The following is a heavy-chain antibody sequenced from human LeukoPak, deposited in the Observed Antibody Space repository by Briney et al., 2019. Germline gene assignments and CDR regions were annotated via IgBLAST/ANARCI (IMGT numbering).Heavy chain of an antibody. CDR3: ARDRRPTIYGGLDS. J-gene: IGHJ4*02. V-gene: IGHV3-7*01. CDR1: GFTFSDYY. Sequence: GGSLRLSCAASGFTFSDYYMSWIRQAPGKGLEWVADIKHDGSDSFYVDSVKGRFTISRDNSENSLYLQMHSLRVEDTAMYFCARDRRPTIYGGLDSWGQGTVVTVSS. CDR2: IKHDGSDS. D-gene: IGHD4-17*01.